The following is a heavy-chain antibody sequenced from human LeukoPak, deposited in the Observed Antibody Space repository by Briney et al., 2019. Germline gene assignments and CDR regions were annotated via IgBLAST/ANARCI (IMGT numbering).Heavy chain of an antibody. CDR2: IITISGTA. Sequence: SVKVSCKASGGTFSNYAMSWVRQAPGQGLEWMGWIITISGTATYAQKFKGRVMITVDESTSTAYLELSSLRSEDTAVYYCARDRGYSYGYYYWGQGNLVTVS. CDR1: GGTFSNYA. CDR3: ARDRGYSYGYYY. J-gene: IGHJ4*02. D-gene: IGHD5-18*01. V-gene: IGHV1-69*13.